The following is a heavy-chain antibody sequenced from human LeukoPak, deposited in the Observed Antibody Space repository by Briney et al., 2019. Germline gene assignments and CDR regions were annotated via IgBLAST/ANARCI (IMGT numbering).Heavy chain of an antibody. CDR3: ARDRDTAMVMADY. CDR2: ISAYNGNT. D-gene: IGHD5-18*01. V-gene: IGHV1-18*01. CDR1: GYTFTSYG. Sequence: GASVTVSCKSSGYTFTSYGIRWVRQAPGQGLAWVGWISAYNGNTNYAQKLQGRVTMTTDTSTSTAYMELRSLRSDDTAVYYCARDRDTAMVMADYWGQGTLVTVSS. J-gene: IGHJ4*02.